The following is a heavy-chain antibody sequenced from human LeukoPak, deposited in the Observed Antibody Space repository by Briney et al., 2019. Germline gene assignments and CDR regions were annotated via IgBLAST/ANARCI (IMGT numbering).Heavy chain of an antibody. CDR2: INWNGGST. D-gene: IGHD2-15*01. V-gene: IGHV3-20*01. J-gene: IGHJ6*02. CDR1: GFTFDDYG. CDR3: ARAGGGGDYYYGMDV. Sequence: PGGSLRLSCAASGFTFDDYGMSWVRQAPGKGLEWVSGINWNGGSTGCADSVKGRFTISRDNAKNSLYLQMNSLRAEDTALYHCARAGGGGDYYYGMDVWGQGTTVTVSS.